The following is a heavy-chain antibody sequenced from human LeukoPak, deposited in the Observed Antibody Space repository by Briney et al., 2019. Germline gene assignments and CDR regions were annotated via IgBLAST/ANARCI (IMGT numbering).Heavy chain of an antibody. J-gene: IGHJ4*02. D-gene: IGHD3-9*01. CDR3: ARHAEYYDILTGYYNDFFDY. CDR2: IYPGDSDT. Sequence: GESLKISCKGSGHSFTSYWIGWVRQMPGKGLEWMGIIYPGDSDTRYSPSFQGQVTISADKSISTAYLQWSSLKASDTAMYYCARHAEYYDILTGYYNDFFDYWGQGTLVTVSS. V-gene: IGHV5-51*01. CDR1: GHSFTSYW.